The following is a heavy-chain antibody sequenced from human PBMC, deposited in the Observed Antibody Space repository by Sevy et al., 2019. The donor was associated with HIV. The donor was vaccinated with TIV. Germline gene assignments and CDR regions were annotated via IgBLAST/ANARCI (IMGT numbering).Heavy chain of an antibody. CDR3: AREGCTRPHDY. D-gene: IGHD2-8*01. J-gene: IGHJ4*02. V-gene: IGHV3-23*01. Sequence: GGSLRLSCAVSGFNFNIYSMSWVRQAPGKGLEWVSTLSFGGGKINYADSVKGRFIISRYDSKNTLYLQMNSLRAEDTAVYFCAREGCTRPHDYWGQGTLVTVSS. CDR1: GFNFNIYS. CDR2: LSFGGGKI.